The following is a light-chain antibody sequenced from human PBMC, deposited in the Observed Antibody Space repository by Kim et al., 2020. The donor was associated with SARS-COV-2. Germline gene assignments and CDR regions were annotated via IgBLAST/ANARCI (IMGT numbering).Light chain of an antibody. V-gene: IGLV2-14*03. Sequence: NSTSSSCDRPNTGFVRYAYASCYRHHPGKAPNLLIYDDTHRPSAIATRCSGANSANPASLTISGLQTEDEADYYCTSYADSSTLVFGGGTQLTVL. J-gene: IGLJ2*01. CDR2: DDT. CDR1: NTGFVRYAY. CDR3: TSYADSSTLV.